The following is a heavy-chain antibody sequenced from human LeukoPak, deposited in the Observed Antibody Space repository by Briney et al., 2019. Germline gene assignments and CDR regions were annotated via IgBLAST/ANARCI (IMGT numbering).Heavy chain of an antibody. Sequence: SETLSPTCTVSGDSISSYYWSWIRQPPGKGLEWIGYIYYSGSTNYNPSLKSRVTISVDTSKNQFSLKVSPVTAADTAVYYCARDRLDYGNHYGMDVWGQGTTVTVSS. CDR2: IYYSGST. D-gene: IGHD4-17*01. CDR3: ARDRLDYGNHYGMDV. J-gene: IGHJ6*02. V-gene: IGHV4-59*01. CDR1: GDSISSYY.